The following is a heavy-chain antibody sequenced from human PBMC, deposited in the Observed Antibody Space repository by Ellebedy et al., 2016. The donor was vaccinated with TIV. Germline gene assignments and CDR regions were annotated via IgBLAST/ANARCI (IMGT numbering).Heavy chain of an antibody. D-gene: IGHD2-2*01. CDR1: GDSISRYY. V-gene: IGHV4-4*07. Sequence: SETLSLXXTVSGDSISRYYWNWLRQAAGKGLEYIGRIYTGGTTYYNPSLKSRVTMSMDTSKNHLSLSLTSVTAADTAMYFCARLCSSATCYNAFDLWGQGTMVTVS. CDR3: ARLCSSATCYNAFDL. CDR2: IYTGGTT. J-gene: IGHJ3*01.